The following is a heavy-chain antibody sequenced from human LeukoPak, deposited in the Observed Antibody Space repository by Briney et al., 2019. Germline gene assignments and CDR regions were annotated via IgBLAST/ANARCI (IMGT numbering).Heavy chain of an antibody. V-gene: IGHV3-66*01. D-gene: IGHD3-22*01. Sequence: GGSLRLSCAASGFTVSSNYMSWVRQAPGKGLEWVSVIYSGGSTCYADSVKGRFTISRDNSKNTLYLQMNSLRAEDTAVYYCARAIYDSSGYSDAFDIWGQGTMVTVSS. CDR1: GFTVSSNY. CDR3: ARAIYDSSGYSDAFDI. CDR2: IYSGGST. J-gene: IGHJ3*02.